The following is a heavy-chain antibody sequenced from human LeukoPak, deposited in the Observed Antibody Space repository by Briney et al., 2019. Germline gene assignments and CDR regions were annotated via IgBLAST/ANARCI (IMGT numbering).Heavy chain of an antibody. CDR1: GFTFSSYS. J-gene: IGHJ4*02. V-gene: IGHV3-48*04. D-gene: IGHD3-16*01. CDR3: ARFSRGMPYYFDY. Sequence: GGSLRLSCAASGFTFSSYSMNWVRQAPGKGLEWVSYISSSSSTIYYADSVKGRFTISRDNAKNSLYLQMNSLRAEDTAVYYCARFSRGMPYYFDYWGQGTLVTVSS. CDR2: ISSSSSTI.